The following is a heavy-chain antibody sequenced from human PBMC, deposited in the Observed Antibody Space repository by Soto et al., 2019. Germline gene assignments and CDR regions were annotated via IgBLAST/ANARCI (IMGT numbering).Heavy chain of an antibody. CDR1: GGSISSGGYY. CDR3: ARWPQLEPRFDY. V-gene: IGHV4-31*03. Sequence: NPSETLSLTCTVSGGSISSGGYYWSWIRQLPGKGLEWIGYIYYSGSTYYNPSLKSRVTISVDTSKNQFSLKLSSVTAADTAVYYCARWPQLEPRFDYWGQGTLVTVSS. J-gene: IGHJ4*02. D-gene: IGHD1-1*01. CDR2: IYYSGST.